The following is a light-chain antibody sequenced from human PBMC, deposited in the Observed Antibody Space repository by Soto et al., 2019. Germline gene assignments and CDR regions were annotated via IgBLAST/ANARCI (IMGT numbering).Light chain of an antibody. CDR1: RSDVGGYNY. CDR3: STYRSGGTYV. Sequence: QSVLTQPASVSGSPGQSITISCTGTRSDVGGYNYVSWYQQHPGKVPKLMIYDGSKRPSGVSSRFSGSKSGNTASLTISGLQAEDETDYYCSTYRSGGTYVFGTGTKSPS. V-gene: IGLV2-14*01. CDR2: DGS. J-gene: IGLJ1*01.